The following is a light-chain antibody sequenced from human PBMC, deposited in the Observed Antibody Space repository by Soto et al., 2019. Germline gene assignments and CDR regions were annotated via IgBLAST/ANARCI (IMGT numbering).Light chain of an antibody. CDR3: QQYNNWPPGFT. V-gene: IGKV3-15*01. CDR2: GAS. J-gene: IGKJ3*01. Sequence: EIVLTQSPGTLSLSPGERAALSCRASQSVSGSYVAWYQQKPGQAPRLLIYGASNRATGIPARFSGSGSGTEFTLTISSLQSEDFAVYYCQQYNNWPPGFTFGPGTKVDIK. CDR1: QSVSGSY.